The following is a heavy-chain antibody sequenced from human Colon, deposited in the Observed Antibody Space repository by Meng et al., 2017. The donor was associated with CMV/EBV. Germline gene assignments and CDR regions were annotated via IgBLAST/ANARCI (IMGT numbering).Heavy chain of an antibody. J-gene: IGHJ4*02. Sequence: SGYTFSSYYIHWMRQAPGQGPEWMGIISPSAGTTNYAQRFQGRVSMTRDTSTSTLYMELSGLRFEDTALYYCARDPAPARTGAYFDFWGQGTLVTVSS. V-gene: IGHV1-46*01. D-gene: IGHD6-6*01. CDR1: GYTFSSYY. CDR3: ARDPAPARTGAYFDF. CDR2: ISPSAGTT.